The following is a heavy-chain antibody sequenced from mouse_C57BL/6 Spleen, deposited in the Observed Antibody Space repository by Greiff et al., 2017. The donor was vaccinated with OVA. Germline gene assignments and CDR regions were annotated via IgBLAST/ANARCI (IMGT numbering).Heavy chain of an antibody. Sequence: QVQLQQSGAELVKPGASVKLSCKASGYTFTEYTIYWVKQRSGQGLEWIGWFYPGSGSIKYNEKFKDKATLTADKSSSTVYMELRRITSEDAAVYFCARHEEAYYSNYGYAMDYWGQGTSVTVSS. CDR3: ARHEEAYYSNYGYAMDY. D-gene: IGHD2-5*01. CDR2: FYPGSGSI. J-gene: IGHJ4*01. CDR1: GYTFTEYT. V-gene: IGHV1-62-2*01.